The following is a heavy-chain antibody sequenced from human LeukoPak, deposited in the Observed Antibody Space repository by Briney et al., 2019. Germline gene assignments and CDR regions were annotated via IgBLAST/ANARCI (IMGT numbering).Heavy chain of an antibody. CDR3: ASGPSYYCGMDV. V-gene: IGHV4-59*01. Sequence: SETLSLTCTVSGGSISSYYRSWIRQPPGKGLEWIGYIYYSGSTNYNPSLKSRVTISGGTSKKQVSLKRSSVTAADTAVYYCASGPSYYCGMDVWGQGTTVTVSS. J-gene: IGHJ6*02. CDR1: GGSISSYY. CDR2: IYYSGST.